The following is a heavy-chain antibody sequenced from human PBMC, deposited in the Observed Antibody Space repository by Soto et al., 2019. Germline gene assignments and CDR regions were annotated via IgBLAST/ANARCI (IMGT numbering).Heavy chain of an antibody. CDR3: ARRLTVTSAFDI. CDR2: IIPILGIA. D-gene: IGHD4-17*01. J-gene: IGHJ3*02. CDR1: RGTFSSYT. Sequence: QVQLVQSGAEVKKPGSSVKVSCKASRGTFSSYTISWVRQAPGQGLEWMGRIIPILGIANYAQKFQGRVTITADKSTSTAYMELSSLRSEDTAVYYCARRLTVTSAFDIWGQGTMVTVSS. V-gene: IGHV1-69*02.